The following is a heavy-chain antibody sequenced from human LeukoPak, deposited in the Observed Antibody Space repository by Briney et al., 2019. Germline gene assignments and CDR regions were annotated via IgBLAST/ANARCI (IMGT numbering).Heavy chain of an antibody. V-gene: IGHV1-2*02. J-gene: IGHJ4*02. CDR2: INPDSGGT. CDR1: GYTFTSYG. D-gene: IGHD3-10*01. Sequence: ASVKVSCKASGYTFTSYGISWVRQAPGQGLEWMGWINPDSGGTNYAQKFQGRVTMTRDTSISTAYMELSRLRSDDTAVYYCARDSRGYYGSGSYYIPPDYWGQGTLVTVSS. CDR3: ARDSRGYYGSGSYYIPPDY.